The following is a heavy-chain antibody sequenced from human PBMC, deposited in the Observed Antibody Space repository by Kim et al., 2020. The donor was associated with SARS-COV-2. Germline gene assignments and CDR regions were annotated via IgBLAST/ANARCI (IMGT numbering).Heavy chain of an antibody. J-gene: IGHJ4*02. D-gene: IGHD3-9*01. CDR3: VGGPSFLTEE. Sequence: EKRYVDSVKGRFTISRDNTKNSLYLPLNSLRVEDTAVYYCVGGPSFLTEEWGQGTLVTVSS. V-gene: IGHV3-7*03. CDR2: EK.